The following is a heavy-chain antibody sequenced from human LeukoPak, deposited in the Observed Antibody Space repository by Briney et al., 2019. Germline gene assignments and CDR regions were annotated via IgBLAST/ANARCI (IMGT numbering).Heavy chain of an antibody. CDR2: INPNSGGT. J-gene: IGHJ4*02. CDR1: GYTFTGYY. CDR3: ARQNCSGGSCYSGSDY. D-gene: IGHD2-15*01. V-gene: IGHV1-2*06. Sequence: VASVKVSCKASGYTFTGYYMHWVRQAPGQGLEWMGRINPNSGGTNYAQKFQGRVTMTRDTSISTAYMELSRLRSDDTAVYYCARQNCSGGSCYSGSDYWGQGTLVTVSS.